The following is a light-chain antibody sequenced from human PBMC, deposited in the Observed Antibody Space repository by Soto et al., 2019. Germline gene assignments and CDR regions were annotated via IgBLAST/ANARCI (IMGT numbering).Light chain of an antibody. CDR2: DAF. J-gene: IGKJ4*02. CDR1: QSVSSE. CDR3: QHRTKWPLS. Sequence: EIMMTQSPATLSVSPGDRATLSCWASQSVSSELAWYQQKPGQAPRLLISDAFNRATGVPARFSGSGSGTDFTLTISSLEPEDFAVYYCQHRTKWPLSFGGGTKVDI. V-gene: IGKV3-11*01.